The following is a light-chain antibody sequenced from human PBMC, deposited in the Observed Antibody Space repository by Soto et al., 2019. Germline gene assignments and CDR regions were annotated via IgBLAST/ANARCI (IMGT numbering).Light chain of an antibody. CDR2: DVS. J-gene: IGLJ3*02. V-gene: IGLV2-14*03. CDR3: SSFTATGTVM. CDR1: SSDVGAYHS. Sequence: QSALTQPASVSGSPGQSFTIPCTGSSSDVGAYHSVSWYQQHPGKAPKLIIFDVSNRPSGVSNRFSGSKSGNTASLTISGLQAEDEADYYCSSFTATGTVMFGGGTKLTVL.